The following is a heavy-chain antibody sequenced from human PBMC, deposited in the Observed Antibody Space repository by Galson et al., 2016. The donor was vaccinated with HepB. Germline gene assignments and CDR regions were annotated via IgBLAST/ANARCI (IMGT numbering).Heavy chain of an antibody. CDR3: VRDLDY. CDR1: GFIFRSYA. V-gene: IGHV3-30-3*01. J-gene: IGHJ4*02. Sequence: SLRLSCADSGFIFRSYAMNWVRQAPGKGLEWLAVISNDGSNKYFADSVKGRFTISRDNAKNSLYLHMNSLRAEDTAFYYCVRDLDYWGQGTLVTVSS. CDR2: ISNDGSNK.